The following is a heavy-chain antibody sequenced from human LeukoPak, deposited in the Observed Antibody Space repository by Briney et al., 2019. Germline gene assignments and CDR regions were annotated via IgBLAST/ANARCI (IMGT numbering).Heavy chain of an antibody. V-gene: IGHV4-4*07. D-gene: IGHD6-13*01. Sequence: RTSETLSLTCTVSGGSISSYYWSWIRQPAGKGLEWIGRIYTSGSTNYNPSLKSRVTMSVDTSKDQFSLKLSSVTAADTAVYYCARSRIAAAGLNYYYYYYMDVWGKGTTVTISS. CDR3: ARSRIAAAGLNYYYYYYMDV. J-gene: IGHJ6*03. CDR1: GGSISSYY. CDR2: IYTSGST.